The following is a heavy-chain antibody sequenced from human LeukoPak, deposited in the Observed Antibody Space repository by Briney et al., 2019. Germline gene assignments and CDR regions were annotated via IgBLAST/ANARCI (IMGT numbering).Heavy chain of an antibody. D-gene: IGHD5-24*01. V-gene: IGHV1-2*02. Sequence: ASVKVSCKASGYTFTGYYMHWVRQAPGHGLEWMGWINPNSGGTNYAQKFQGRVTMTRDTSISTAYMELSRLRSDDTAVYYCAREGLEGNGYNYFGYWGQGTLVTVSS. CDR3: AREGLEGNGYNYFGY. CDR2: INPNSGGT. J-gene: IGHJ4*02. CDR1: GYTFTGYY.